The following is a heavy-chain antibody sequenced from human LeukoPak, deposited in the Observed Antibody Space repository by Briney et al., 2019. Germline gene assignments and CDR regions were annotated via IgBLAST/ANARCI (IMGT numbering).Heavy chain of an antibody. D-gene: IGHD5-18*01. J-gene: IGHJ4*02. CDR1: GFTVSSNY. Sequence: GGSLRLSCAASGFTVSSNYMTWVRQAPGKGLEWVSVIYSGGSTYYADSVKGRFTISRDHSKNTLFLQMNSLRAEDTAVYYCARGSGVQVWSSLDYWGQGTLVTVSS. CDR3: ARGSGVQVWSSLDY. CDR2: IYSGGST. V-gene: IGHV3-53*01.